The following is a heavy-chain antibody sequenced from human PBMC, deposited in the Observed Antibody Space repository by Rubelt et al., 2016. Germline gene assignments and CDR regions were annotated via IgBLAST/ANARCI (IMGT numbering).Heavy chain of an antibody. CDR2: IYYSGGP. J-gene: IGHJ4*02. Sequence: VQLQESGPGLVKPSETLSLTCTVSGGSISSYYWSWIRQPPGTGLEWVGYIYYSGGPSYNPSLKSRVTISEDTSKNQISPKMSSVTAADTAVYYCARQDSWYYFDHWGQGTLVTVSS. CDR3: ARQDSWYYFDH. CDR1: GGSISSYY. V-gene: IGHV4-59*08. D-gene: IGHD4-11*01.